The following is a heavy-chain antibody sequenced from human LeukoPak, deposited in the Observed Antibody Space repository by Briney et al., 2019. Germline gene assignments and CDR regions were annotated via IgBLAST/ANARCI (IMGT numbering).Heavy chain of an antibody. V-gene: IGHV1-2*02. CDR2: INPNSGGT. J-gene: IGHJ4*02. CDR1: GYTFTSYG. CDR3: ARGVGHEGY. Sequence: GASVKVSCKASGYTFTSYGISWVRQAPGQGLEWMGWINPNSGGTNYAQKFQGRVTMTRDTPISTAYMELSRLRSDDTAVYYCARGVGHEGYWGQGTLVTVSS.